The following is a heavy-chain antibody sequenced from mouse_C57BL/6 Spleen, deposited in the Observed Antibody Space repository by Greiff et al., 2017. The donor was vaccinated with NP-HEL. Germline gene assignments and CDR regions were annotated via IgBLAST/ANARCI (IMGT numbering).Heavy chain of an antibody. D-gene: IGHD1-1*01. CDR2: IYPGSGST. CDR3: ARKGYYGSYAMDY. Sequence: QVQLQQPGAELVKPGASVKMSCKASGYTFTSYWITWVKQRPGQGLEWIGDIYPGSGSTNYNEKFKSKATLTVDTSSSTAYMQRSSLTSEDSAVYYCARKGYYGSYAMDYWGQGTSVTVSS. CDR1: GYTFTSYW. V-gene: IGHV1-55*01. J-gene: IGHJ4*01.